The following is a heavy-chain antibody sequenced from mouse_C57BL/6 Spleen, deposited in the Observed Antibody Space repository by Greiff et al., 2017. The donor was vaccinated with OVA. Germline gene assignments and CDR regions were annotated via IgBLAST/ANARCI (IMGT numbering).Heavy chain of an antibody. J-gene: IGHJ3*01. Sequence: VQLQQPGAELVKPGASVKLSCKASGYTFTSYWMQWVKQRPGQGLEWIGEIVPSDSCNNYNQKFKGKATLTVDTSSSTAYMQLSSLTSEDSAVYYCARASDGWFAYWGQGTLVTVSA. CDR1: GYTFTSYW. V-gene: IGHV1-50*01. D-gene: IGHD6-1*01. CDR2: IVPSDSCN. CDR3: ARASDGWFAY.